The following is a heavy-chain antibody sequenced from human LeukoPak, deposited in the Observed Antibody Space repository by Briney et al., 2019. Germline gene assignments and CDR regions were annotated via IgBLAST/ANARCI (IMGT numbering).Heavy chain of an antibody. CDR2: MNPNSGNT. V-gene: IGHV1-8*01. J-gene: IGHJ5*02. CDR3: ARGGKYYYAGNDYYWFDP. D-gene: IGHD3-10*01. CDR1: GYTFTSYD. Sequence: ASVKVSCKASGYTFTSYDINWVRQATGQGLEWMGWMNPNSGNTGYAQKFQGRVTMTRDTSTSTAYMELSSLRSEDTAVYYCARGGKYYYAGNDYYWFDPWGQGTLVIVSS.